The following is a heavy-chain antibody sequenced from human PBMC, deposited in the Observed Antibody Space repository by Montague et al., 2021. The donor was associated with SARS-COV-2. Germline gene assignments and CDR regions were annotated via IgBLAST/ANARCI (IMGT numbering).Heavy chain of an antibody. CDR3: ARRGQGTMVRGVIISAFDI. J-gene: IGHJ4*02. Sequence: SETLSLTYTVSGGSISSYYWSWIRQPPGKGLEWIGYIYYSGGTDYNPSLKSRVTISVDTSKNQFSLKLSSVTAADTAVYYCARRGQGTMVRGVIISAFDIWGQGTLVTVSS. D-gene: IGHD3-10*01. V-gene: IGHV4-59*08. CDR2: IYYSGGT. CDR1: GGSISSYY.